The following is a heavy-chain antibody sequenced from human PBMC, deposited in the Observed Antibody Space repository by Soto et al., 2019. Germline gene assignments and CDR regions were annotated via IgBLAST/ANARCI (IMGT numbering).Heavy chain of an antibody. CDR2: ISGSGGST. V-gene: IGHV3-23*01. D-gene: IGHD2-2*01. CDR1: GFTFSSYG. CDR3: AKKGQGTYHLEY. J-gene: IGHJ4*02. Sequence: EVQLLESGGGLVQPGGSLRLSCAASGFTFSSYGMSWVRQAPGKGLEWVSGISGSGGSTYYADSVKGRFTISRDNSKNTLYLLMNSLRAEDTAVYYCAKKGQGTYHLEYWGQGTLVTVSS.